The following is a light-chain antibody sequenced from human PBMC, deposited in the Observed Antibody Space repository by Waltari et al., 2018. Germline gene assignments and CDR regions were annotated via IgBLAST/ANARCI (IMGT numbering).Light chain of an antibody. Sequence: SRATLSLSPGDTATLPCRASQSVGSTLAWYQQQPGQAPRLLIYDASKRATSIPARFSGSGSGTDFTLTFSSLESEDFAVYYCQQRTNWPPIFSFGPGTKVDIK. CDR2: DAS. CDR3: QQRTNWPPIFS. V-gene: IGKV3-11*01. CDR1: QSVGST. J-gene: IGKJ3*01.